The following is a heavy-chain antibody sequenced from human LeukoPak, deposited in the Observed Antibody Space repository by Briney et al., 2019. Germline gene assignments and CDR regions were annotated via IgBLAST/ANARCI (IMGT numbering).Heavy chain of an antibody. V-gene: IGHV4-59*01. CDR2: IYYSGST. CDR1: GGSISSYY. J-gene: IGHJ4*02. Sequence: SETLSLTCTVSGGSISSYYWSWIRQPPGKGLEWIGYIYYSGSTNYNPSLKSRVTISVDTSKNQFSLKLSSVTAADTAVYYCARTGYFDWSSDYWGQGTLVTVSS. CDR3: ARTGYFDWSSDY. D-gene: IGHD3-9*01.